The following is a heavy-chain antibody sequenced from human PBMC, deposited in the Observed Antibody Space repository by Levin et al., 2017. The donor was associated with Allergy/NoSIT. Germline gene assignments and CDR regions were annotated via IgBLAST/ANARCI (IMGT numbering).Heavy chain of an antibody. CDR3: ARVGVIVVVPAPYYYGMDV. CDR2: INSDGSST. D-gene: IGHD2-2*01. J-gene: IGHJ6*02. CDR1: GFTFSSYW. Sequence: GESLKISCAASGFTFSSYWMHWVRQAPGKGLVWVSRINSDGSSTSYADSVKGRFTISRDNAKNTLYLQMNSLRAEDTAVYYCARVGVIVVVPAPYYYGMDVWGQGTTVTVSS. V-gene: IGHV3-74*01.